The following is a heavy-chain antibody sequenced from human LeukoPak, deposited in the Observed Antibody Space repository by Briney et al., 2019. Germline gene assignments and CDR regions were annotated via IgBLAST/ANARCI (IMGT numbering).Heavy chain of an antibody. V-gene: IGHV4-59*01. Sequence: SQTLSLACTVSGVSISGIYWGWIRQPPGEGLEWVGYIFYTGSTNYNTSLQRRVTILLDTSKNQFCLKLSSVSAADTAVYYCVRAARGVIPHFFDYWGQGTLVTVSS. CDR3: VRAARGVIPHFFDY. CDR2: IFYTGST. D-gene: IGHD3-10*01. J-gene: IGHJ4*02. CDR1: GVSISGIY.